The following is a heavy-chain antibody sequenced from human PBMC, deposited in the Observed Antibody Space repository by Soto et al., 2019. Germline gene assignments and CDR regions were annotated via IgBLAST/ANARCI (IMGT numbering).Heavy chain of an antibody. J-gene: IGHJ4*02. CDR3: ARAYCSGGSCYLDY. Sequence: QVQLVQSGGEVKKPGAAVKVSCKASGYTFTTFGIGWVRQAPGQGLEWMGWISAYSGNTEYPQKLQGRVTMTIDTSTSTTYMELXSXRSDDTAVYYCARAYCSGGSCYLDYWGQGALVTVSS. CDR2: ISAYSGNT. V-gene: IGHV1-18*01. CDR1: GYTFTTFG. D-gene: IGHD2-15*01.